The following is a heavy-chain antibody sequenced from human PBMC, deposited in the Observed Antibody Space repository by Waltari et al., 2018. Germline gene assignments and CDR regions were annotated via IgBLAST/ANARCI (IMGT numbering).Heavy chain of an antibody. CDR1: GFTVSSNY. J-gene: IGHJ4*02. CDR3: ARASPFTAMGTFDY. V-gene: IGHV3-53*01. CDR2: IYSGGST. Sequence: EVQLVESGGGLIQPGGSLRLSCAASGFTVSSNYLSWVRQAPGKGLEWVSVIYSGGSTYYADSVKGRFTISRDNSKNTLYLQMNSLRAEDTAVYYCARASPFTAMGTFDYWGQGTLVTVSS. D-gene: IGHD5-18*01.